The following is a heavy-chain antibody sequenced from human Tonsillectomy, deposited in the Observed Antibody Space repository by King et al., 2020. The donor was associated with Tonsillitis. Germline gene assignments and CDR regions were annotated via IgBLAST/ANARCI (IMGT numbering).Heavy chain of an antibody. J-gene: IGHJ3*01. CDR2: IHPGDSDI. V-gene: IGHV5-51*01. D-gene: IGHD3-22*01. CDR1: AYTFTDHW. CDR3: STLTRLLPHAAFDV. Sequence: QLVQSGAEVKKPGESLKISCKGSAYTFTDHWIGWVRQMPGKGLEWMGIIHPGDSDIKYSPSFQGQVTISADKSINTAYLHWGSLKASDTALYYCSTLTRLLPHAAFDVWGQGTMVTVSS.